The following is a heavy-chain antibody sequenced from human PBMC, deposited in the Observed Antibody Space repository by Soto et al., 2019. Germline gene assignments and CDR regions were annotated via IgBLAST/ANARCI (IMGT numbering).Heavy chain of an antibody. CDR3: ASFVDTALVKGLDY. V-gene: IGHV4-30-4*01. J-gene: IGHJ4*02. CDR2: IYYIGST. CDR1: GGSINSGDYY. Sequence: QVQLQESGPGLVKPSQTLSLTCTVSGGSINSGDYYWSWIRQPPGMGLEWIGYIYYIGSTYYHPSLKRRVTISVDTSKNQFSLKLTSVTAADTAVYYCASFVDTALVKGLDYWGQGILVTVSS. D-gene: IGHD5-18*01.